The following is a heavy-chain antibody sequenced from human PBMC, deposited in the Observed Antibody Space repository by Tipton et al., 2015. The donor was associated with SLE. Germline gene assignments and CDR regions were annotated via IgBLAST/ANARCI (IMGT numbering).Heavy chain of an antibody. CDR1: GGSFSGYY. CDR2: INHSGST. J-gene: IGHJ4*02. CDR3: ARGQQLALFFDY. V-gene: IGHV4-34*01. Sequence: TLSLTCAVYGGSFSGYYWSWIRQPPGKGLEWIGEINHSGSTNYIPSLKSRVTISVDTSKNQFSLKLSSVTAADTAVYYCARGQQLALFFDYWGQGTLVTVSS. D-gene: IGHD6-13*01.